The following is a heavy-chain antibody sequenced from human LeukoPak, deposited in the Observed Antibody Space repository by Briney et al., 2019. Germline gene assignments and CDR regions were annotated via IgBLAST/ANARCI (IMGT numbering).Heavy chain of an antibody. CDR2: ISGGSTFI. D-gene: IGHD3-10*01. J-gene: IGHJ4*02. V-gene: IGHV3-21*04. Sequence: GGSLRLSCAASGFIFTNYNFNWVRQAPGKGLEWVSSISGGSTFIYYADSVRGRFTISRDNAKNSLFLQMNSLRAEDTAVYYCARARGTVPGAHFDYWGQGTLVIVSS. CDR3: ARARGTVPGAHFDY. CDR1: GFIFTNYN.